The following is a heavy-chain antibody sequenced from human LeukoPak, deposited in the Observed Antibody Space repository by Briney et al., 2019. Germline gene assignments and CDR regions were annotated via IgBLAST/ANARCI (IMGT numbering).Heavy chain of an antibody. CDR1: GFTFSSYA. J-gene: IGHJ6*02. CDR2: ISYDGSNK. Sequence: GGSLRLSCAASGFTFSSYAMHWVRQAPGKGLEWVAVISYDGSNKYYADSVKGRFTISRDNSKNTLYLQMNSLRAEDTAVYYCARDGLDCSSTSCYIWAVYYYGMDVWGQGTTVTVSS. D-gene: IGHD2-2*02. V-gene: IGHV3-30-3*01. CDR3: ARDGLDCSSTSCYIWAVYYYGMDV.